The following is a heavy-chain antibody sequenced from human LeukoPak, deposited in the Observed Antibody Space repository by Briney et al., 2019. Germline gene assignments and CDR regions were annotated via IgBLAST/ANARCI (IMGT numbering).Heavy chain of an antibody. J-gene: IGHJ4*02. Sequence: PSETLSLTCAVSGASVSSSTYLWGWIRQPPGEGPEWLGSVSHSGATYYNPSLKSRVTISLDTSPNQITLTVTSVSVADTALYFCASRVVVSPTAIGRGFDSWGQGTLVTVSS. D-gene: IGHD2-21*01. CDR3: ASRVVVSPTAIGRGFDS. CDR2: VSHSGAT. CDR1: GASVSSSTYL. V-gene: IGHV4-39*06.